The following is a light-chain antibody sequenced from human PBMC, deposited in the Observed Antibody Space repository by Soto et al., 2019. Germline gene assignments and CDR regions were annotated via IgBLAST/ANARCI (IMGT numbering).Light chain of an antibody. CDR1: QSVSSSY. J-gene: IGKJ1*01. CDR2: GAS. CDR3: HQYNSAPRT. Sequence: EIELTQSPGTLSLSPGERATLSCRASQSVSSSYVAWYQQKPGQAPRLLIYGASNRATGIPDRFSGSGSGTDFILSISRLEPEDFAVYYCHQYNSAPRTFGQGTKVEIK. V-gene: IGKV3-20*01.